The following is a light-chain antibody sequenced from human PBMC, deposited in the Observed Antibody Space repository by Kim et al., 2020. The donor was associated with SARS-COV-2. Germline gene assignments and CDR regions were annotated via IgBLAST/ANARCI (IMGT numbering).Light chain of an antibody. CDR1: SSDVGGYDF. Sequence: GQSVTGSCPGTSSDVGGYDFVSWYQHYPGKAPKLIIYDVTKRPSGVPDRFSGSKSGNTAFLIISGLQAEDEADYYCCSYAGSYTYVFAAGTKVTVL. V-gene: IGLV2-11*01. CDR3: CSYAGSYTYV. CDR2: DVT. J-gene: IGLJ1*01.